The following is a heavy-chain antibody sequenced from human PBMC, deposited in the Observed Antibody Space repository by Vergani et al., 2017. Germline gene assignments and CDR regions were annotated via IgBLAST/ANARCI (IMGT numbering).Heavy chain of an antibody. V-gene: IGHV1-2*02. D-gene: IGHD3-10*01. Sequence: QVQLVQSGAEVKKPGASVKVSCKASGYTFTGYYMHWVRQAPGQGLEWMGWINPNSGGTNYAQKFQGRVTMTRDTSISTAYMELSRLRSDDTAVYYCAKDGGSGSYSYYYMDVWGKGTTVTVSS. CDR1: GYTFTGYY. J-gene: IGHJ6*03. CDR3: AKDGGSGSYSYYYMDV. CDR2: INPNSGGT.